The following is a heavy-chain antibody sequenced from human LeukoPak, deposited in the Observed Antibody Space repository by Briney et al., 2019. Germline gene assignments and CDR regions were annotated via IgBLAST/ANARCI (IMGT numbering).Heavy chain of an antibody. D-gene: IGHD3-16*02. CDR3: ARAGSDNLVYFDY. J-gene: IGHJ4*02. V-gene: IGHV4-59*01. Sequence: PSETLSLTCTVSGGSISSYYWSWIRQPPGKGLERIGYIYYSGSTNYNPSLKSRVTISVDTSKNQFSLKLSFVTAADTAVYYCARAGSDNLVYFDYWGQGTLVTVSS. CDR2: IYYSGST. CDR1: GGSISSYY.